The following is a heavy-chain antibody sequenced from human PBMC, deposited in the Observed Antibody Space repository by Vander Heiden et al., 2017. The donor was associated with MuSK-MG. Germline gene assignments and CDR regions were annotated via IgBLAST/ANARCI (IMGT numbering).Heavy chain of an antibody. CDR1: GFAFSSYG. V-gene: IGHV3-30*18. CDR3: AKTFCGGDCYSGARDAFDI. Sequence: QVQLVESGGGVAQPGRSLRLSCAASGFAFSSYGMHWVRQAPGKGLEWVAVISYDGSNKYYADSVKGRFTISRDNSKNTLYLQMNSLRAEDTAVYYCAKTFCGGDCYSGARDAFDIWGQGTMVTVSS. J-gene: IGHJ3*02. D-gene: IGHD2-21*01. CDR2: ISYDGSNK.